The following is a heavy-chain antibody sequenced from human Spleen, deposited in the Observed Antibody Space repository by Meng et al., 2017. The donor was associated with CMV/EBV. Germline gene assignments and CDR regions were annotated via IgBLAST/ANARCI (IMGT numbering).Heavy chain of an antibody. Sequence: GESLKISCAASGFTFSSYAMSWVRQAPGKGLEWVSVIYSGGSSTYYADSVKGRFTVSRDNSKNTLFLQMNSLRAEDTALYYCTRKDGRSASGDYYYYYGMDVWGQGTTVTVSS. CDR1: GFTFSSYA. J-gene: IGHJ6*02. CDR2: IYSGGSST. V-gene: IGHV3-23*03. D-gene: IGHD2-8*02. CDR3: TRKDGRSASGDYYYYYGMDV.